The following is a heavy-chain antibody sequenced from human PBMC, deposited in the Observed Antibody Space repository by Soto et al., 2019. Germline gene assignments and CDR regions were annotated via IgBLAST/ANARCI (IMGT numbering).Heavy chain of an antibody. D-gene: IGHD3-10*01. CDR2: ISGSGGST. CDR1: GFTFSSYA. V-gene: IGHV3-23*01. J-gene: IGHJ4*02. Sequence: GGSLRLSCAASGFTFSSYAMSWVRQAPGKGLEWVSAISGSGGSTYYADSVKGRFTISRDNSKNTLYLQMNSLRAEDTAVYYCAKDRLYYYGSGSYYNDYWGQGTLVTVSS. CDR3: AKDRLYYYGSGSYYNDY.